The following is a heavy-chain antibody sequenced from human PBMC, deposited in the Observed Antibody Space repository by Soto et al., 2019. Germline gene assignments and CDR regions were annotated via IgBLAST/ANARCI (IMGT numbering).Heavy chain of an antibody. Sequence: GGSLRLSCAASGFTFTRYSMNWVRQAPGKGLEWVSSISSTTNYIYYGDSMKGRFTISRDNGKNSLYLEMHSLRAEDTAVYYCARDLAYDSSGYPNGDYWGQGTLVTVSS. D-gene: IGHD3-22*01. CDR2: ISSTTNYI. J-gene: IGHJ4*02. V-gene: IGHV3-21*06. CDR3: ARDLAYDSSGYPNGDY. CDR1: GFTFTRYS.